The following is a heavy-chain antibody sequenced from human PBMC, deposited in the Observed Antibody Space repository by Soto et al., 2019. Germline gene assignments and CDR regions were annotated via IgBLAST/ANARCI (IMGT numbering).Heavy chain of an antibody. CDR3: ARGYYDFWSGYPRTYGMDV. CDR2: INPNSGGT. V-gene: IGHV1-2*04. D-gene: IGHD3-3*01. J-gene: IGHJ6*02. Sequence: ASVKVSCKASGYTFTGYYMHWVRQAPGQGLEWMGWINPNSGGTNYAQKFQGWVTMTRDTSISTAYVELSRLRSDDTAVYYCARGYYDFWSGYPRTYGMDVWGQGTTVTVSS. CDR1: GYTFTGYY.